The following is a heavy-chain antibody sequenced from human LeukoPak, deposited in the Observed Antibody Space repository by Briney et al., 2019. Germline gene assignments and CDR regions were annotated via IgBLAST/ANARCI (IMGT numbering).Heavy chain of an antibody. CDR1: GFPFSSYE. D-gene: IGHD3-9*01. CDR3: ARGEDFERCYLAY. Sequence: GSLRLSCAASGFPFSSYEMNWVRQIPGKGLEWIGYIYYTGTTNYNPLFESRATISVDTSKNQFSLKLTSVTAADTAVYFCARGEDFERCYLAYWGQGTLVTVSS. J-gene: IGHJ4*02. V-gene: IGHV4-59*01. CDR2: IYYTGTT.